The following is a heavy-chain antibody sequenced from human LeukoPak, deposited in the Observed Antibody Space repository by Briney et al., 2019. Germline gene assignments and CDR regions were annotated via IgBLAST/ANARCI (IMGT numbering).Heavy chain of an antibody. V-gene: IGHV3-23*01. J-gene: IGHJ4*02. CDR2: ISGSGSST. Sequence: GGSLRLSCAASGFIFAGYAMSWVRQAPGKGLEWVSAISGSGSSTYYAVSVKGRFTISRDNSRTTLYLQMNSLRADDTAIYYCAKDLLGYDRPFDCWGQGTLVTVSS. CDR3: AKDLLGYDRPFDC. CDR1: GFIFAGYA. D-gene: IGHD3-16*01.